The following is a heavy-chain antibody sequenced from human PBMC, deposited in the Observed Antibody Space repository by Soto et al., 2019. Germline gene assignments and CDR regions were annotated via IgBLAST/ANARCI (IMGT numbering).Heavy chain of an antibody. CDR3: AYQYGDPYYFDY. J-gene: IGHJ4*02. CDR2: VNHSGST. Sequence: PSETLSLTCAVYGVSFSGYYWSWIRQPPGKGLEWIGEVNHSGSTNYNPSLKSRVTISVDTSKNQFSLKLSSVTAADTAVYYCAYQYGDPYYFDYWGQGTLVTVSS. CDR1: GVSFSGYY. D-gene: IGHD4-17*01. V-gene: IGHV4-34*01.